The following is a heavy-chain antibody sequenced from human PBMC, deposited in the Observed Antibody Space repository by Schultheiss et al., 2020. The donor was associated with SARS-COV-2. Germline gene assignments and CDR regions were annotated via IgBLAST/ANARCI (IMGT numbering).Heavy chain of an antibody. CDR3: ASIRGVGATDYFDY. J-gene: IGHJ4*02. V-gene: IGHV4-31*03. Sequence: SETLSLTCTVSGGSISSGGYYWSWIRQHPGKGLEWIGYIYYSGSTYYNPSLKSRVTISVDTSKNQFSLKLSSVTAADTAVYYCASIRGVGATDYFDYWGQGTLVTVSS. CDR1: GGSISSGGYY. D-gene: IGHD1-26*01. CDR2: IYYSGST.